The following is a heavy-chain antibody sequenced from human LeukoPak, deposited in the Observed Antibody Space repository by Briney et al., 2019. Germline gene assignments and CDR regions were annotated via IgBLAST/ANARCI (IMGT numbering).Heavy chain of an antibody. CDR2: IKQDGSEK. Sequence: GGSLRLSCAASGFTFSSYWMSWVRQATGKGLAWVANIKQDGSEKYYVDSVKGRFTISRDNAKNSLYLQMNSLRAEDTAVYYCARDPDIVVVPAAPYFDYWGQGTLVTVSS. D-gene: IGHD2-2*01. CDR3: ARDPDIVVVPAAPYFDY. J-gene: IGHJ4*02. CDR1: GFTFSSYW. V-gene: IGHV3-7*01.